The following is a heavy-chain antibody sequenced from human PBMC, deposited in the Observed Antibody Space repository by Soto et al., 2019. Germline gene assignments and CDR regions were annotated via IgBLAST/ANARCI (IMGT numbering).Heavy chain of an antibody. D-gene: IGHD4-17*01. J-gene: IGHJ5*02. CDR1: GGSISSGGYS. V-gene: IGHV4-30-2*01. Sequence: QLQLQESGSGLVKPSQTLSLTCAVSGGSISSGGYSWSWIRQPPGKGLEWIGYIYHSGSTYYNPSLKSRVTISVDRSKNQFSLKLSSVTAADTAVYYCARAQGTVTSGGKFDPWGQGTLVTVSS. CDR3: ARAQGTVTSGGKFDP. CDR2: IYHSGST.